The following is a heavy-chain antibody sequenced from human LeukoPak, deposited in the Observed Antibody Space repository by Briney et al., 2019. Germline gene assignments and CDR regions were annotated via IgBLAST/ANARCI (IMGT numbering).Heavy chain of an antibody. D-gene: IGHD4-23*01. J-gene: IGHJ5*02. V-gene: IGHV4-34*01. Sequence: SETLSLTCAVYGGSFSGYYWSWIRQPPGKGLEWIGEINHSGSTNYNPSLKCRVTISVDTSKNQFSLKLSSVTAADTAVYYCASATVVLTGVAGFDPWGQGTLVTVSS. CDR3: ASATVVLTGVAGFDP. CDR2: INHSGST. CDR1: GGSFSGYY.